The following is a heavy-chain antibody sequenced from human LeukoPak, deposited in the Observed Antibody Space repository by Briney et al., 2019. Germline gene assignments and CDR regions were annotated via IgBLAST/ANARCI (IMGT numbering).Heavy chain of an antibody. J-gene: IGHJ3*02. CDR3: ARSRGYSYALFGI. Sequence: SETLSLTCTVSGGSISSYYWSWIRHPPGKGLELIGYIYYSGTTNYNPSLKSRLTISVDTSNNQFSLKLSSVTAADTAVYYCARSRGYSYALFGIWGQGTMVTVSS. CDR2: IYYSGTT. D-gene: IGHD5-18*01. V-gene: IGHV4-59*08. CDR1: GGSISSYY.